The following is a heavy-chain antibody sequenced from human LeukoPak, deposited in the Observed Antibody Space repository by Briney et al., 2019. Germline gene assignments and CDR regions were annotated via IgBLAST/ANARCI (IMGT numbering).Heavy chain of an antibody. J-gene: IGHJ4*02. D-gene: IGHD3-22*01. CDR2: ISRSSSAI. CDR1: GFTFCSYS. Sequence: SGGSLRLSCAASGFTFCSYSMNWVRQAPGKGLEWVSYISRSSSAIYYADSVKGRFTISRDNAKNSLYLQMNSLRDEDTAVYYCARDRIYYESSGYYPCGESGLDYWGEGTLVTVSS. CDR3: ARDRIYYESSGYYPCGESGLDY. V-gene: IGHV3-48*02.